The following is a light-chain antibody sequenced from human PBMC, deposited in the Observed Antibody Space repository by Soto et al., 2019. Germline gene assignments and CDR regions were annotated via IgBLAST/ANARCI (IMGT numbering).Light chain of an antibody. V-gene: IGKV1-9*01. CDR2: TAS. CDR1: QGISSY. J-gene: IGKJ1*01. Sequence: DIQLTQSPSFLSASVGDRVTITCRASQGISSYLAWYQLKPGKXPKLLISTASSLQSGAPPRFSGXGYGTDFTLTIRKLQPGDFATYFCLQHYSYPRTFGQGTKVDIK. CDR3: LQHYSYPRT.